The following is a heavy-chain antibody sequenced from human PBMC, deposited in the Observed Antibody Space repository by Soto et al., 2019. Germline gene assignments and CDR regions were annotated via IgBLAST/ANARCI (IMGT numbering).Heavy chain of an antibody. CDR3: ARESSGYPDS. CDR1: GFSFSVYS. V-gene: IGHV3-48*02. J-gene: IGHJ4*02. D-gene: IGHD3-22*01. CDR2: ISGSSSTI. Sequence: GGSLSLSCAASGFSFSVYSMNWVRQAPGKGLKWVSYISGSSSTIYYADSVKGRFTISRDNAKNSLYLQLSSLRDEDTAIYYCARESSGYPDSWGQGTLVTVSS.